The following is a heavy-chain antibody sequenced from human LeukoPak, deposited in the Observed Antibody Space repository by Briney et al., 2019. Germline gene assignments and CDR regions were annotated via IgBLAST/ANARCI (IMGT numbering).Heavy chain of an antibody. V-gene: IGHV1-18*04. J-gene: IGHJ4*02. Sequence: ASVKVSCKASGYTFTGYYMHWVRQAPGQGLEWMAWISAYNDDTDYAQILQGRVTVTTDTSTNTAYMELRSLTSDDTAVYYCARTYSKYFSNSDFDYWGQGTLVTVSS. CDR3: ARTYSKYFSNSDFDY. CDR2: ISAYNDDT. CDR1: GYTFTGYY. D-gene: IGHD1-1*01.